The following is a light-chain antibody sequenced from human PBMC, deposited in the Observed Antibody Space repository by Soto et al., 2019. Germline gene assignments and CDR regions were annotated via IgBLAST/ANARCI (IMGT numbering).Light chain of an antibody. CDR1: QGISNY. J-gene: IGKJ4*01. Sequence: DIQMTQSPSSLSASVGDRITITCRTSQGISNYLAWYQQKSGEVPKLLIYLASTLRSGVPSWFSGSRSGTDFTLTISSLQPEDVAIYYCQKYNSAPLFGGGTKVEI. V-gene: IGKV1-27*01. CDR3: QKYNSAPL. CDR2: LAS.